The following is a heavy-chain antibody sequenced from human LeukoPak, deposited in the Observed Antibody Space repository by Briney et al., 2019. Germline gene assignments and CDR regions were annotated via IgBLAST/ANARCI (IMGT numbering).Heavy chain of an antibody. CDR3: ATHMAVAGWGAFDI. D-gene: IGHD6-19*01. CDR2: LYHTGST. CDR1: GGSVSSNNW. J-gene: IGHJ3*02. V-gene: IGHV4-4*02. Sequence: PSETLSLTCAVSGGSVSSNNWWSWVRQPPRKGLEWIGELYHTGSTNFNPSLKSRVTVSMDKSKNQFFLKLTSVTAADTAVYYCATHMAVAGWGAFDIWGQGTMVTASS.